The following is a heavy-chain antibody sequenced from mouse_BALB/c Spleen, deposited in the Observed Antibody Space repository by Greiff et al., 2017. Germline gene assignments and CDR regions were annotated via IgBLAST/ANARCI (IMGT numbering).Heavy chain of an antibody. CDR3: ARAYWDDYFDY. J-gene: IGHJ2*01. CDR2: ISSGSSTI. Sequence: EVQGVESGGGLVQPGGSRKLSCAASGFTFSSFGMHWVRQAPEKGLEWVAYISSGSSTIYYADTVKGRFTISRDNPKNTLFLQMTSLRSEDTAMYYCARAYWDDYFDYWGQGTTLTVSS. CDR1: GFTFSSFG. D-gene: IGHD4-1*01. V-gene: IGHV5-17*02.